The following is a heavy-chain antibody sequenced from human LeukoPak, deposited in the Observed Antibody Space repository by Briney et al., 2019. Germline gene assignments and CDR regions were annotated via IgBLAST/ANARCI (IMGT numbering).Heavy chain of an antibody. CDR1: GFTVSSNY. V-gene: IGHV3-66*01. CDR3: ARNAGSSWYYYYGMDV. J-gene: IGHJ6*02. CDR2: IYSGGST. D-gene: IGHD6-13*01. Sequence: GGSLRLSCAASGFTVSSNYMSWVRQAPGKELEWVSVIYSGGSTYYADSVKGRFTISRDNSKNTLYLQMNSLRAEDTAVYYCARNAGSSWYYYYGMDVWGQGTTVTVSS.